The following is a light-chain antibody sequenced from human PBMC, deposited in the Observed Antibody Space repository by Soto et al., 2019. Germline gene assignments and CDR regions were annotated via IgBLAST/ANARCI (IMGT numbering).Light chain of an antibody. CDR1: QNITSY. J-gene: IGKJ1*01. Sequence: DLQMSQSPAPVSASVGNRITITSRASQNITSYLNWYQQKPGKAPKLLIYAASSLQSGVPSRFSGSGSGTDFTLTISSLQPEDFATYSCQQSYNTPRTFGQGTTVDI. CDR2: AAS. V-gene: IGKV1-39*01. CDR3: QQSYNTPRT.